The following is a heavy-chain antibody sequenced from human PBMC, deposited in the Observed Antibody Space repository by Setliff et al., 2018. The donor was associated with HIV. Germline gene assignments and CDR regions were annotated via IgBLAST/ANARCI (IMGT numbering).Heavy chain of an antibody. J-gene: IGHJ5*02. V-gene: IGHV4-4*09. Sequence: SETLSLTCTVSGDSISSYSWNWIRQPPGKGLEWIGYIYSSGSTNYNPSLKSRVTMSADESKNQFSLKLNSVTAADTAVYFCARRAVQDARITSSNWFDPWGHGTLVTVSS. CDR2: IYSSGST. CDR1: GDSISSYS. D-gene: IGHD2-2*01. CDR3: ARRAVQDARITSSNWFDP.